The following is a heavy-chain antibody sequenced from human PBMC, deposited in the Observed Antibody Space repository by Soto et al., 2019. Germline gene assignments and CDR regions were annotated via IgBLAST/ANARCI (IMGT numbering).Heavy chain of an antibody. J-gene: IGHJ3*02. D-gene: IGHD3-22*01. CDR1: NGSFTGHY. CDR3: ARDRYYYDSSGYYYAFDI. CDR2: INHSGFA. Sequence: SETLSLTCGVYNGSFTGHYWAWIRQAPGKGLEWIGEINHSGFANYNPSLKSRVTMSVDTSKNQFSLKLSSVTAADTAVYYCARDRYYYDSSGYYYAFDIWGQGTMVTVSS. V-gene: IGHV4-34*10.